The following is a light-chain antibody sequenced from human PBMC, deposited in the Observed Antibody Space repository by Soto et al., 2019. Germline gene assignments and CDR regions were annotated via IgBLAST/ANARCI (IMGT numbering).Light chain of an antibody. CDR1: QSISSW. Sequence: DIQMTESPSTLSASVGDRVTITCLASQSISSWLAWYQQKPGKAPKLLIYDASSLESGVPSRFSGSGSATEFTLTISSLQHDDFATYYCQQYNNYWTFGQGTKVDIK. CDR2: DAS. J-gene: IGKJ1*01. V-gene: IGKV1-5*01. CDR3: QQYNNYWT.